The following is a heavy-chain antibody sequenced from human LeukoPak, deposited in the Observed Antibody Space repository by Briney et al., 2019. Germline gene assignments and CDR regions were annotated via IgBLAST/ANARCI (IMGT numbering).Heavy chain of an antibody. CDR1: GYTFTKYN. V-gene: IGHV1-18*01. D-gene: IGHD2-2*01. Sequence: ASVKVSYKTSGYTFTKYNVIWVRQAPGQGREWMGWISTYNGHTNYAEKFQGRVTMTTDTSTTTAYMEMRSLKSDDAAVYYCARESSCSSTSCYRHWGQGTLVIVSA. J-gene: IGHJ4*02. CDR2: ISTYNGHT. CDR3: ARESSCSSTSCYRH.